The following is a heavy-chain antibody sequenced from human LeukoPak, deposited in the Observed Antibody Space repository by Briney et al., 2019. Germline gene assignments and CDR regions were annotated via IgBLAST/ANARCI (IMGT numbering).Heavy chain of an antibody. D-gene: IGHD3-22*01. CDR2: ISYDGSNK. CDR3: ARDPEIVVVSGYYFDY. CDR1: GFTFRRYG. Sequence: GGSLRLSCAGSGFTFRRYGMHWVRQAPGKGLEWVAVISYDGSNKYYADSVKGRFTISRDNSKNTLYLQMNSLRAEDTAVYYCARDPEIVVVSGYYFDYWGQGTLVTVSS. V-gene: IGHV3-30*03. J-gene: IGHJ4*02.